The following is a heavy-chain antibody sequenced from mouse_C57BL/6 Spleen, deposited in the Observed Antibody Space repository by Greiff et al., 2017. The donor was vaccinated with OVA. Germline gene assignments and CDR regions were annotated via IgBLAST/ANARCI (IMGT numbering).Heavy chain of an antibody. J-gene: IGHJ2*01. Sequence: VQLQQPGAELVMPGASVKLSCKASGYTFTSYWMHWVKQRPGQGLEWIGEIDPSDSYTNYNQKFKGKSTLTVDKSSSTAYMQLSSLTSEDSAVYYCARGGRSYYGSSDYWGQGTTLTVSS. D-gene: IGHD1-1*01. CDR1: GYTFTSYW. CDR2: IDPSDSYT. V-gene: IGHV1-69*01. CDR3: ARGGRSYYGSSDY.